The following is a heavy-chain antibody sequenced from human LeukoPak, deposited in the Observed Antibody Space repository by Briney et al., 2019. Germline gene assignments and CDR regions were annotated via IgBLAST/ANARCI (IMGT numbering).Heavy chain of an antibody. CDR3: ARDPSGSYCDY. CDR2: IYHSGST. D-gene: IGHD1-26*01. CDR1: GGSLSSGGYY. J-gene: IGHJ4*02. Sequence: SETLSLTCTVSGGSLSSGGYYWSWIRQPPGKGLEWIGYIYHSGSTYYNPSLKSRVTISVYRSKNQFSLKLSSVTAADTAVYYCARDPSGSYCDYWGQGTLVTVSS. V-gene: IGHV4-30-2*01.